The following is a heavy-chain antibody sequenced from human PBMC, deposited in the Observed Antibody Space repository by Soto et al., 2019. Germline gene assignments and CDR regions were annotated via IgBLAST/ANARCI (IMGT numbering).Heavy chain of an antibody. Sequence: PGWSLRLSCAASGFTFSSYGMHWVRQAPGKGLEWVAVISYDGSNKYYADSVKGRFTISRDNSKNTLYLQMNSLRAEDTAVYYCAKGTSSWYRYFDYWGQGTLVTGSS. CDR2: ISYDGSNK. J-gene: IGHJ4*02. V-gene: IGHV3-30*18. CDR1: GFTFSSYG. D-gene: IGHD6-13*01. CDR3: AKGTSSWYRYFDY.